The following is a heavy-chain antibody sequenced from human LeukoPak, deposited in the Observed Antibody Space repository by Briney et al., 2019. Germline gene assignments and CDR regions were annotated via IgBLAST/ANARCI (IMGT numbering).Heavy chain of an antibody. CDR3: ARGGGDY. Sequence: SETLSLTCAVYSGSFSGYYWSWIRQPPGKGLEWIGEINHSGSTNYNPSLKSRVTISVDTSKNQFSLKLSSVTAADTAVYYCARGGGDYWGQGTLVTVSS. V-gene: IGHV4-34*01. J-gene: IGHJ4*02. CDR2: INHSGST. CDR1: SGSFSGYY.